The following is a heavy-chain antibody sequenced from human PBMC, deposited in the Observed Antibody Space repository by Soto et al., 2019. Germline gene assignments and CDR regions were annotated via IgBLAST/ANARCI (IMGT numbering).Heavy chain of an antibody. CDR3: AKAYKHLGYCSSTSCYVGAGTYYYYMDV. J-gene: IGHJ6*03. CDR1: GFTFSSYA. D-gene: IGHD2-2*01. CDR2: ISGSGGST. Sequence: EVQLLESGGGLVQPGGSLRLSCAASGFTFSSYAMSWVRQAPGKGLEWVSAISGSGGSTYYADSVKGRFTISRDNSKNTLYLQMNSLRAEDTAVYYCAKAYKHLGYCSSTSCYVGAGTYYYYMDVWGKGTTVTVSS. V-gene: IGHV3-23*01.